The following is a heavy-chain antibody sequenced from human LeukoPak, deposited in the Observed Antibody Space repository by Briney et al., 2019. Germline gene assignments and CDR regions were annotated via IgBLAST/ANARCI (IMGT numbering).Heavy chain of an antibody. V-gene: IGHV1-2*02. CDR2: INPNSGGT. D-gene: IGHD6-13*01. J-gene: IGHJ4*02. Sequence: ASVKVSCKASGYTFTGYYIHWVRQAPGQGLEWMGWINPNSGGTNYAQRFQGTVTMTRDTSISTAYMELSRLRSDDTAVYCCARSTPWGIAKDYWGQGTLVTVSS. CDR3: ARSTPWGIAKDY. CDR1: GYTFTGYY.